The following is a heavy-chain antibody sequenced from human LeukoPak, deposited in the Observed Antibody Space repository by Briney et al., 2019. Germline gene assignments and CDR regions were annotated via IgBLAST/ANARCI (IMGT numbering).Heavy chain of an antibody. V-gene: IGHV4-39*01. CDR2: IYYSGST. Sequence: PSETLSLTCTVSGGSITIADYWWAWIRQPPGKGLEWTASIYYSGSTHYNPALKSRVYISVDTSKSRFSLKLSSVTAADTAVYYCARQIGRGLWAFDYWGQGTPVTVSS. CDR1: GGSITIADYW. CDR3: ARQIGRGLWAFDY. J-gene: IGHJ4*02. D-gene: IGHD2-21*01.